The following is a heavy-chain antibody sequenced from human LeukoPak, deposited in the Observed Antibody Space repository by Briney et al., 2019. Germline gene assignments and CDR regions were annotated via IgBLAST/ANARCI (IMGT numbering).Heavy chain of an antibody. CDR1: GYTFVSYG. J-gene: IGHJ4*02. V-gene: IGHV1-18*04. CDR3: ASSVDTAIGTFDY. D-gene: IGHD5-18*01. Sequence: GASVKVSCKASGYTFVSYGIAWVRQAPGQGLEWMGWINTYNGKTNSTQNFQGKVTMTTDTSTTTAYMELRSLRSDDTAVYYCASSVDTAIGTFDYWGQGTLVTVSS. CDR2: INTYNGKT.